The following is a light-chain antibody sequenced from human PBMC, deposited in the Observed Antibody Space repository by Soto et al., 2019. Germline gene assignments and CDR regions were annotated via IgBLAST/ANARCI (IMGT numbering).Light chain of an antibody. J-gene: IGKJ1*01. CDR1: PSLLNSDGRTH. V-gene: IGKV2D-29*01. CDR3: MQSRYLPWT. CDR2: EVS. Sequence: EIVMTQTPLALAVTPGQPASISCKYSPSLLNSDGRTHVYWYQPKPGQPTQLLISEVSNRFSGVPDLFSGSGSGTYITMNSSLVEDEDVRFYYCMQSRYLPWTFGQGTKVE.